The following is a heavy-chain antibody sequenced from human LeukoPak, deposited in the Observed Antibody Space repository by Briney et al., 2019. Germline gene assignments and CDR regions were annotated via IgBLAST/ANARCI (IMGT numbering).Heavy chain of an antibody. Sequence: SETLSLICTVSGGSISSYYWSWNRQPPGKGLEWIGYIYYSGSTNYNPSLKSRVTISVDTSKNQFSLKLSSVTAADTAVYYCAGGRAGMDYWGQGTLVTVSS. D-gene: IGHD6-13*01. V-gene: IGHV4-59*01. CDR3: AGGRAGMDY. CDR2: IYYSGST. CDR1: GGSISSYY. J-gene: IGHJ4*02.